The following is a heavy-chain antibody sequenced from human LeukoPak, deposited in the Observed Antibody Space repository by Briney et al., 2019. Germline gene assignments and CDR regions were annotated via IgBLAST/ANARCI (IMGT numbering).Heavy chain of an antibody. V-gene: IGHV4-59*01. CDR1: GGSISSYY. CDR2: IYYSGST. D-gene: IGHD5-18*01. J-gene: IGHJ3*02. Sequence: PSETLSLTCTVSGGSISSYYWSWIRQPPGKGLEWIGYIYYSGSTNYNPSLKSRVTISVDTSKNQFSLKLSSVTAADTAVCYCARETASGYSYGYVSAFDIWGQGTMVTVSS. CDR3: ARETASGYSYGYVSAFDI.